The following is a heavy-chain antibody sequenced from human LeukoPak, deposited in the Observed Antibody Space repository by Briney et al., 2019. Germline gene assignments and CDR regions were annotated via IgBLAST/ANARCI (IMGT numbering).Heavy chain of an antibody. CDR3: AKALIPRDTAMVKGY. J-gene: IGHJ4*02. CDR1: GFTFSSYA. D-gene: IGHD5-18*01. V-gene: IGHV3-33*06. Sequence: GGSLRLSCAASGFTFSSYAMSWVRQAPGKGLEWVAVIWYDGSIKSYADSVKGRFTISRDNSKNTLYLQMNSLRAEDTAVYYCAKALIPRDTAMVKGYWGQGTLVTVSS. CDR2: IWYDGSIK.